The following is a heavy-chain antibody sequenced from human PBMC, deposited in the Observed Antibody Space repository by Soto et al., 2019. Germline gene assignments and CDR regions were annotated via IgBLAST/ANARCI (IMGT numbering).Heavy chain of an antibody. V-gene: IGHV3-21*01. Sequence: GGSLRLSCAASGFTFSSYSMNWVRQAPGKGLEWVSSISSSSSYLYYADSVKGRFTISRDNAKNSLYLQMNSLRAEDTAVYYCASAREYYYDSSGYYAFDIWGQGTMVTVSS. CDR3: ASAREYYYDSSGYYAFDI. J-gene: IGHJ3*02. CDR2: ISSSSSYL. D-gene: IGHD3-22*01. CDR1: GFTFSSYS.